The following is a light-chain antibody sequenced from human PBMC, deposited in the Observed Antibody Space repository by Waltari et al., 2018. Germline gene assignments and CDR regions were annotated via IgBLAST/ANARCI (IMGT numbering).Light chain of an antibody. CDR2: AAS. CDR1: QGIRSF. V-gene: IGKV1-9*01. CDR3: QQFNSYPLT. Sequence: IQLPQSPSPLSASAADRVAITCRASQGIRSFLAWYQQKPGKAPKLLIYAASTLQSGVPSRFSGSGSGTDFSLTISSLQPEDFATYYCQQFNSYPLTFGGGTKVEIK. J-gene: IGKJ4*01.